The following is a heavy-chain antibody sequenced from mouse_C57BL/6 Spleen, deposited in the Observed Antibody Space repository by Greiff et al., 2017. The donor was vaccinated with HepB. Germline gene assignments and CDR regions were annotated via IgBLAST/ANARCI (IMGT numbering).Heavy chain of an antibody. CDR3: TRVSRDWYFDV. CDR1: GYTFTDYE. D-gene: IGHD6-2*01. CDR2: IDPETGGT. V-gene: IGHV1-15*01. J-gene: IGHJ1*03. Sequence: VQLQQSGAELVRPGASVTLSCKASGYTFTDYEMHWVKQTPVHGLEWIGAIDPETGGTAYNQKFKGKAILTADKSSSTAYMELRSLTSEDSAVYYCTRVSRDWYFDVWGTGTTVTVSS.